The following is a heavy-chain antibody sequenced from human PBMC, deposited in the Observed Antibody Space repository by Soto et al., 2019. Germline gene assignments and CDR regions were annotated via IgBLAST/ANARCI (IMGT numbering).Heavy chain of an antibody. V-gene: IGHV3-23*01. D-gene: IGHD3-16*02. CDR1: GFTFSSYA. CDR3: AGPYRGAFGGVIVYFDY. J-gene: IGHJ4*02. Sequence: PGGSLRLSCAASGFTFSSYAMSWVRQAPGKGLEWVSAISGSGGSTYYADSVKGRFTISRDNSKNTLYLQMNSLRAEDTAVYFCAGPYRGAFGGVIVYFDYWGQGTLVTVSS. CDR2: ISGSGGST.